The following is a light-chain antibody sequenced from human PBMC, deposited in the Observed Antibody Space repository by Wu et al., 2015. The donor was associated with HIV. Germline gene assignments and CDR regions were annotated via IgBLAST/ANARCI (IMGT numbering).Light chain of an antibody. J-gene: IGKJ2*01. CDR1: QSVASF. CDR3: QQRRYWPLYT. Sequence: EIVLTQFPATLSLSPGERATLSCRASQSVASFLAWYQQKPGQAPRLLIYDASNRATGIPARFSGSGSGTDFTLTISSLEPEDFAVYYCQQRRYWPLYTFGQGTKLETK. V-gene: IGKV3-11*01. CDR2: DAS.